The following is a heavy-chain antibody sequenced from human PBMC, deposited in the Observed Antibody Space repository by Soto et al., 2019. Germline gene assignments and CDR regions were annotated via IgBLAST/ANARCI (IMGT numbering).Heavy chain of an antibody. V-gene: IGHV1-2*02. CDR2: INPKSGGT. J-gene: IGHJ4*02. CDR3: ARDLAKGGGSAGFDY. Sequence: ASVKVSCKASGYTFTVYYMHWVRQAPGQGLEWMGWINPKSGGTMYPQKFQGRVTMTRDTSISTAYMALTRLRSDDTAVYYCARDLAKGGGSAGFDYWGRGTLVAVSS. CDR1: GYTFTVYY. D-gene: IGHD1-26*01.